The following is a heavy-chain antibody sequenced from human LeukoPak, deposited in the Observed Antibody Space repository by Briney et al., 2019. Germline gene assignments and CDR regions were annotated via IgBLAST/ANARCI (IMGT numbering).Heavy chain of an antibody. V-gene: IGHV3-48*03. D-gene: IGHD3-3*01. J-gene: IGHJ4*02. CDR3: ARVRGLEWLLKHLDS. CDR2: ISGSGYPI. Sequence: SGGSLRLSCTASGFTFSTYEMNWVRQAPGKGLEWVSYISGSGYPIYYADSVKGRFTISRDNAKNSLYLQMSSLRAEDTAIYYCARVRGLEWLLKHLDSWGQGTLVTVSS. CDR1: GFTFSTYE.